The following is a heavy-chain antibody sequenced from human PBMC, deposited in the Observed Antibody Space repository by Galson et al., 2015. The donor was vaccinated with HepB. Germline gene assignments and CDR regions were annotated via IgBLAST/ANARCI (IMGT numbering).Heavy chain of an antibody. V-gene: IGHV3-23*01. CDR1: GFTFSSYS. CDR3: AKGSNPVSYFDS. J-gene: IGHJ4*02. D-gene: IGHD1-14*01. Sequence: SLRLSCAASGFTFSSYSMSWVRQAPGKGLEWVAALSGNSAIIFYTDSVKGRFTVSRDNSNNTLFLQMNSLRAEDAAIYYCAKGSNPVSYFDSWGQGTLVTVSS. CDR2: LSGNSAII.